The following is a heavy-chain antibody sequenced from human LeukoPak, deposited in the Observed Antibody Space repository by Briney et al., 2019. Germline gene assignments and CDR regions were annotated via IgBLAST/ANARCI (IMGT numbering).Heavy chain of an antibody. CDR3: ARDRPTTRCSSTSCYSLDYYGMDV. Sequence: AAVKVSCMASGYTFISCCISWVRQAPPQEGEGMEWISDYNGNTNNAKKLQDTVTMTTDTFTITAYMELRSLRFGDTAVEYCARDRPTTRCSSTSCYSLDYYGMDVWGQGTTVTVSS. D-gene: IGHD2-2*01. CDR1: GYTFISCC. V-gene: IGHV1-18*01. CDR2: ISDYNGNT. J-gene: IGHJ6*02.